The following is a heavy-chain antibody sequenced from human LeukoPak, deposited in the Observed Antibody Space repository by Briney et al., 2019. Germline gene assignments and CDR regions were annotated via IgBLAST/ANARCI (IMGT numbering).Heavy chain of an antibody. CDR1: GYTFTGYY. CDR3: ARANMVRGVGSFFDRNWFVP. D-gene: IGHD3-10*01. J-gene: IGHJ5*02. V-gene: IGHV1-2*02. CDR2: INPHSGGT. Sequence: ASVKVSCKTSGYTFTGYYMHWGLQPPGQGLEGMGGINPHSGGTNYAQKFQGRVTTTRDTSISTDYMELSRLRSDGTAVYYCARANMVRGVGSFFDRNWFVPWGQGTLVTVSS.